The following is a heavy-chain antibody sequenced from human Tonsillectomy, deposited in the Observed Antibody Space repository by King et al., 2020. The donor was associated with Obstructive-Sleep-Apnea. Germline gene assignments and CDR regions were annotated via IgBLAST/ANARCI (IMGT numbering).Heavy chain of an antibody. J-gene: IGHJ6*02. V-gene: IGHV5-51*01. CDR2: IYPGDSVT. Sequence: QLVQSGAEVKKPGESLKISCKGSGYSFTSYWIGWVRQMPGKGLEWLGIIYPGDSVTRYSPSFQGQVTISAEKSISTAYLQWSSLKASDTAMYYCARRGSTNCRGMDVWGQGTTVTVSS. D-gene: IGHD2-2*01. CDR3: ARRGSTNCRGMDV. CDR1: GYSFTSYW.